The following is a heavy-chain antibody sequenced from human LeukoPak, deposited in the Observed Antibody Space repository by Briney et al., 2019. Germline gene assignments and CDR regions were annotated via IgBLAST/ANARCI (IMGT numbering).Heavy chain of an antibody. D-gene: IGHD1-26*01. CDR2: IDDVGSGT. CDR3: VRDAPEWEIPSDY. J-gene: IGHJ4*02. Sequence: GGSLRLSCAVSGFTLSSNWTHWVRHVPGKGLEWVSRIDDVGSGTSYADSVKGRFTISRDNAKNTLYLQMNSLKVEDTAVYYCVRDAPEWEIPSDYWGQGTLVTVSS. CDR1: GFTLSSNW. V-gene: IGHV3-74*01.